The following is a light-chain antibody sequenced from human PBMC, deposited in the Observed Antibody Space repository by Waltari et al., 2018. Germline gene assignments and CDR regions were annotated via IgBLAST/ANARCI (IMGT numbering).Light chain of an antibody. V-gene: IGLV2-8*01. Sequence: SALTQPPSPSGSPGQPVPISCTGPSRDVGGHNFASWYQQHPGKVPKLMIHEVSKRPSGVPDRFSGSKSGDTASLTVSGLQAEDEADYYCTSYAGSNILVFGGGTKLTVL. CDR2: EVS. CDR1: SRDVGGHNF. CDR3: TSYAGSNILV. J-gene: IGLJ2*01.